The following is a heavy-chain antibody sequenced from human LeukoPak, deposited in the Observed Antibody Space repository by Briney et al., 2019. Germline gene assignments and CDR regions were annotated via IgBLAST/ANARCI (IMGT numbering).Heavy chain of an antibody. CDR1: GFTFSDYY. J-gene: IGHJ4*02. CDR3: ARDHYYDSSGPLDY. CDR2: ISSSGSTI. Sequence: GGSLRLSCAASGFTFSDYYMSWIRQAPGKGLEWVSYISSSGSTIYYADSVKGRFTISRDNAKNSHYLQMNSLRAEDTAVYYCARDHYYDSSGPLDYWGQGTLVTVSS. V-gene: IGHV3-11*01. D-gene: IGHD3-22*01.